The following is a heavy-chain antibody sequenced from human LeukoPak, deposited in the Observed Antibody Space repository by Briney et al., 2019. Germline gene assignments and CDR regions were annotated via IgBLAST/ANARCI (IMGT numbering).Heavy chain of an antibody. Sequence: HSGGSPRLSCLTSGFTFRDYGLGWVRQAPGMGLEWVSFIRSRIYGGAPEYAASVRGRFSVSRDDSESIAYLQMNNLKSEDTAVYYCARGQTVSGAKYYFDFWSPGTLVTVSS. CDR3: ARGQTVSGAKYYFDF. D-gene: IGHD3-10*01. CDR1: GFTFRDYG. V-gene: IGHV3-49*04. J-gene: IGHJ4*02. CDR2: IRSRIYGGAP.